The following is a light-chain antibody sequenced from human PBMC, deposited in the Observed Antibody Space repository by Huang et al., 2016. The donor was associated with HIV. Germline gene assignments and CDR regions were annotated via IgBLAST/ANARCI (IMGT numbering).Light chain of an antibody. V-gene: IGKV3D-15*01. J-gene: IGKJ2*01. CDR3: QQYHNWPT. CDR2: GAS. Sequence: EMVMPQSPVTLSVSPGERATLSCRASQSVSRNLAWYQQKPGQVPRLLMYGASTRATGIPARFSGSGSGTEFTLTISSLESEDFAVYYCQQYHNWPTFGQGTKLESK. CDR1: QSVSRN.